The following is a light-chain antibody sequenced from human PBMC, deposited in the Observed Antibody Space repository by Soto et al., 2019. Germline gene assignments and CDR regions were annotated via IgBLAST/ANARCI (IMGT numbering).Light chain of an antibody. CDR3: QQFNSYPIT. V-gene: IGKV1-5*01. CDR2: DAS. J-gene: IGKJ5*01. CDR1: QSISSW. Sequence: IQMTQSPSPPSASVGDRVTITCRASQSISSWLAWYQQKPGKAPKLLIYDASSLESGVPSRFSGSGSGTEFTLTISSLQPDDFATYYCQQFNSYPITFGQGTRLEIK.